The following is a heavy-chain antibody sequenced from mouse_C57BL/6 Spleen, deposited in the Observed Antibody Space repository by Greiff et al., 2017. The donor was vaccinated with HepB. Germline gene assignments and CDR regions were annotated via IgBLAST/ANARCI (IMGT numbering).Heavy chain of an antibody. J-gene: IGHJ2*01. CDR2: IYPRDGST. Sequence: QVQLQQSGPELVKPGASVKLSCKASGYTFTSYDINWVKQRPGQGLEWIGWIYPRDGSTKYNEKFKGKATLTVDTSSSTAYMELHSLTSEDSAVYFCARRDYGNYEGYFDYWGQGTTLTVSS. V-gene: IGHV1-85*01. CDR3: ARRDYGNYEGYFDY. D-gene: IGHD2-1*01. CDR1: GYTFTSYD.